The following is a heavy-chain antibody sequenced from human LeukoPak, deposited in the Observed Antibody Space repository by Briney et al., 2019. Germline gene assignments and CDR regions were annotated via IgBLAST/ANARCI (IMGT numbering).Heavy chain of an antibody. V-gene: IGHV3-21*01. Sequence: PGGSLRLSCAASGFTFSSYSMNWVRQAPGKGLEWVSSISSTSSYIYYADSVKGRFTISRDNAKNSLFLQMNSLRAEDTAVYYCARELMGLTMIVVVNPIEYWGEGTLVTVSS. CDR1: GFTFSSYS. CDR2: ISSTSSYI. CDR3: ARELMGLTMIVVVNPIEY. J-gene: IGHJ4*02. D-gene: IGHD3-22*01.